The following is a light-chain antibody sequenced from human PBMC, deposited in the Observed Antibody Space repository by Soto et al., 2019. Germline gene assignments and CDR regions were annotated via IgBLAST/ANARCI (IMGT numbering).Light chain of an antibody. CDR3: QHTSNFLLFT. J-gene: IGKJ3*01. Sequence: DIEMTQSPSSVSASVGDRVTITCRASQGVSNWLAWYQQRPGKAPKLLIHSASSLQSGVPSRFSGSGSGTEFTLTISSLQPEDFVTYYCQHTSNFLLFTFGPGTRVYVK. V-gene: IGKV1-12*01. CDR2: SAS. CDR1: QGVSNW.